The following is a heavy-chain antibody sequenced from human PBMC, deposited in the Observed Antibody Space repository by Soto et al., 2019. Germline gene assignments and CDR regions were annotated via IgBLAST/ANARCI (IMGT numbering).Heavy chain of an antibody. CDR1: GFTFSTYS. Sequence: VSLRLFCVGSGFTFSTYSINWVRQAPGKGLEWVSSISSRSDIYYADSVKGRFTISRDNAKNSVSLQMNSLRAEDTAVYYCAREYTAWPLAYGLDVWGQGTTVTVSS. J-gene: IGHJ6*02. D-gene: IGHD2-2*02. CDR3: AREYTAWPLAYGLDV. V-gene: IGHV3-21*01. CDR2: ISSRSDI.